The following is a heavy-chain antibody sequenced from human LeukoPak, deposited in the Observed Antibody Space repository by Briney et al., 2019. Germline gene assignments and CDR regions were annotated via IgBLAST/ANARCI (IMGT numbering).Heavy chain of an antibody. D-gene: IGHD6-19*01. Sequence: GGSLRLSCAVSGFTFNSYDMNWVRQAPGKGLEWVSYINRISTTIYYADSVKGRFTVSRDNAKNSLYLQMDSLRVDDTAVYYCARDLGHSAGWRNFDFWGQGTLVTVSS. J-gene: IGHJ4*02. CDR3: ARDLGHSAGWRNFDF. CDR2: INRISTTI. CDR1: GFTFNSYD. V-gene: IGHV3-48*01.